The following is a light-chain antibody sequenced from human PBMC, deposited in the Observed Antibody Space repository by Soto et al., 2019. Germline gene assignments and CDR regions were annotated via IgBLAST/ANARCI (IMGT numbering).Light chain of an antibody. CDR1: SSNIGSNT. CDR2: SNN. V-gene: IGLV1-44*01. Sequence: QSVLTQPPSASGTPGQRVTISCSGSSSNIGSNTVNSYQQLPGTAPKLLIYSNNQRPSGVPGRFSGSKSGTSASLAISGLQSEDEADYYCAAWDDSLNGYVFGTGTKLTVL. CDR3: AAWDDSLNGYV. J-gene: IGLJ1*01.